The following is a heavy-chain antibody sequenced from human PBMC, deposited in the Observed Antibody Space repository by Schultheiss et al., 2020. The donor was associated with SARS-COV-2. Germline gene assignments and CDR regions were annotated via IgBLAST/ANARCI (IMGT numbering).Heavy chain of an antibody. CDR2: FDPEDGET. J-gene: IGHJ4*02. V-gene: IGHV1-2*02. CDR3: ARTEFVVGPDVRGFDL. D-gene: IGHD3-10*02. Sequence: ASVKVSCKASGYTFTGYYMHWVRQAPGQGLEWMGGFDPEDGETIYAQKFQGRVTMTRDTSISTAYMELSRLRSDDTAVYYCARTEFVVGPDVRGFDLWGQGTLVTVSS. CDR1: GYTFTGYY.